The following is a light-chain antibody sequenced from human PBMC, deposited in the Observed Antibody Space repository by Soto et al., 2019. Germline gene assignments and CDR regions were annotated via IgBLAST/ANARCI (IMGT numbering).Light chain of an antibody. CDR3: QQRSNWPSIT. V-gene: IGKV3-11*01. CDR1: QSVGSY. Sequence: IVLTQSPATLSLSPGERATLSCRASQSVGSYLVWYQQKPGQAPRLLIYGASSRATGIPVRFSGSGSGTDFTLTISSLEPEDFAVYYCQQRSNWPSITFGPGTKVDVK. CDR2: GAS. J-gene: IGKJ3*01.